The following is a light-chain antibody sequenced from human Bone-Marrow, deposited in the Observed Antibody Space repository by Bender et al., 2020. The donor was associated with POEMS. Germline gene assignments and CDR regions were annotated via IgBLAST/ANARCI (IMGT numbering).Light chain of an antibody. V-gene: IGLV2-23*01. CDR1: SSDIGSYDL. J-gene: IGLJ1*01. CDR2: EDS. CDR3: CSYAGSTPYV. Sequence: QSALTQPASVSGSPGQSITISCTGTSSDIGSYDLVSWYQQETGKAPKLMIYEDSRRPSGVSNRFSGSKSGNTASLTISGLQTEDEADYYCCSYAGSTPYVFGTGTKVTVL.